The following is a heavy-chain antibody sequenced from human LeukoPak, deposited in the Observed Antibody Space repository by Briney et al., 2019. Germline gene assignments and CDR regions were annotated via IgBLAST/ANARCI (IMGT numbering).Heavy chain of an antibody. CDR2: ISFSGSTI. J-gene: IGHJ1*01. CDR1: GFTFSSYE. D-gene: IGHD3-22*01. Sequence: GGSLRLSCAASGFTFSSYEMNWVRQAPGKGLEWVSYISFSGSTIYYADSVKGRFTISRDNAKNSLYVQMNSLRAEDTAVYYCETGCYYSLSGYYYVGYFHHWGQGTLVTVSS. CDR3: ETGCYYSLSGYYYVGYFHH. V-gene: IGHV3-48*03.